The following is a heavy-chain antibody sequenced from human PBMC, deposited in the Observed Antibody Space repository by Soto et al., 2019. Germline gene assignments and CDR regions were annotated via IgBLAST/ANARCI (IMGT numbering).Heavy chain of an antibody. Sequence: GASVKVSCKASGFSFSDYFMHWVRQAPGQGLEWMGIINPSGDSRNYAQKFQERVTITRDMSTSTAYMELSSLRSEDTAVYYCAASSGTVGVGDGYGMDVWGQGTTVTVSS. CDR1: GFSFSDYF. CDR2: INPSGDSR. D-gene: IGHD1-26*01. J-gene: IGHJ6*02. V-gene: IGHV1-46*01. CDR3: AASSGTVGVGDGYGMDV.